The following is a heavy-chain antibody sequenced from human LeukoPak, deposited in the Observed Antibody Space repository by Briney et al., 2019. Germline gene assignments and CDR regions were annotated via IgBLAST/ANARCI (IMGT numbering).Heavy chain of an antibody. J-gene: IGHJ4*02. D-gene: IGHD3-10*01. CDR2: INHSGST. Sequence: PSETLSLTCAVYGGSFSGYYWIWLRQPPGKGLEGFGEINHSGSTNYNPSLKSRVTISVDTSKNQFTLKLSSVTAADTAVYYCARATVNYYGSGSYPLYYFDYWGQGTLVTVSS. V-gene: IGHV4-34*01. CDR1: GGSFSGYY. CDR3: ARATVNYYGSGSYPLYYFDY.